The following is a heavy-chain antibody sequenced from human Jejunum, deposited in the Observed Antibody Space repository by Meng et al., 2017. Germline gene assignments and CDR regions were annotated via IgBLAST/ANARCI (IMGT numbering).Heavy chain of an antibody. D-gene: IGHD6-13*01. Sequence: HIPLSGSCPPPINPNQTLTLTCTFYGCSLTTSGVGVGWIRQPPGKALECLALIYWDDDKRYNPSLRNRLSITKDTSKNQVVLTMTNMDPVDTATYYCAHRLAYSTNYNVGWFDPWGQGTMVTVSS. J-gene: IGHJ5*01. CDR2: IYWDDDK. V-gene: IGHV2-5*02. CDR3: AHRLAYSTNYNVGWFDP. CDR1: GCSLTTSGVG.